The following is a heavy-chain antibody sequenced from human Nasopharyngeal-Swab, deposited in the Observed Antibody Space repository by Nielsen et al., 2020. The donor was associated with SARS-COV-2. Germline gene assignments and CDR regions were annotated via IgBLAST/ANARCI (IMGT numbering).Heavy chain of an antibody. J-gene: IGHJ6*02. CDR1: GGTFSSYA. Sequence: SVKVSCKASGGTFSSYAISWVRQAPGQGLEWMGGIIPIFGTANYAQKFQGRVTITADEFTSTAYMELSSLRSEDTAVYYCAREHIVVVVAATPIYYYYGMDVWGQGTTVTVSS. CDR2: IIPIFGTA. CDR3: AREHIVVVVAATPIYYYYGMDV. V-gene: IGHV1-69*13. D-gene: IGHD2-15*01.